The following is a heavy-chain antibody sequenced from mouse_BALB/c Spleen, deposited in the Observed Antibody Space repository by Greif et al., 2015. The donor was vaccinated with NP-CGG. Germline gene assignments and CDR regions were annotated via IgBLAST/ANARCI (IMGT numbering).Heavy chain of an antibody. CDR2: INPYNDGT. V-gene: IGHV1-14*01. J-gene: IGHJ4*01. CDR3: ARGATRTPYYYSMDY. Sequence: EVQLQQSGPELVKPGASVKMSCKASGYTFTSYVMHWVKQKPGQGLEWIGYINPYNDGTKYNEKFKGKATLNSDKSSSTAYMELSSLTSEDSAVYYCARGATRTPYYYSMDYWGQGTSVTVSS. CDR1: GYTFTSYV.